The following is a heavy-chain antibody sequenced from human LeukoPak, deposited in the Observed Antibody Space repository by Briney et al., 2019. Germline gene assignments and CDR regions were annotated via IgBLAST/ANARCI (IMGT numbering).Heavy chain of an antibody. V-gene: IGHV3-13*01. CDR3: ARLAKERVGGVYYFDY. CDR1: GFTFSDYD. Sequence: PGGSLRLSCAASGFTFSDYDMHWVRQPTGKGLEWVAAIGTAGDTYYTGSVKGRFTISRENAKNSLYLQMNSLRAGDTAVYYCARLAKERVGGVYYFDYWGQGTLVTVSS. D-gene: IGHD1-1*01. J-gene: IGHJ4*02. CDR2: IGTAGDT.